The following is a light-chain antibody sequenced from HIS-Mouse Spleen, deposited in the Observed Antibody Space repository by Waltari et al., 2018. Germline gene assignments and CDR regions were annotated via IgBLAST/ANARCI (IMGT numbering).Light chain of an antibody. J-gene: IGLJ3*02. V-gene: IGLV2-23*01. CDR2: EGS. Sequence: QSALAQPASVSGSPGQSIPLSCTGTSSDVGSYNLVSLYQQHQGKAPKLMIYEGSKRPSGVSNRFSGSKFGNTASLTISGLQAEDEADYYCCSYAGSSTWVFGGGTKLTVL. CDR1: SSDVGSYNL. CDR3: CSYAGSSTWV.